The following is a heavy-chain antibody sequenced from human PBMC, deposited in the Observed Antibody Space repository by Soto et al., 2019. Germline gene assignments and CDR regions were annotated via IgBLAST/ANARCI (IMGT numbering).Heavy chain of an antibody. CDR3: ARALPRGAAAARYNWFDP. Sequence: ASVKVSCKASGYTFTGYYMHWVRQAPGQGLEWMGWINPNSGGTNYAQKFQGWVTMTRDTSISTAYMELSRLRSDDTAVYYCARALPRGAAAARYNWFDPWGQGTLVTVSS. J-gene: IGHJ5*02. CDR2: INPNSGGT. V-gene: IGHV1-2*04. D-gene: IGHD6-13*01. CDR1: GYTFTGYY.